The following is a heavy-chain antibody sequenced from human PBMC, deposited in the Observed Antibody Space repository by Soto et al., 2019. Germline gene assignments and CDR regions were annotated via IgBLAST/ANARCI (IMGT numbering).Heavy chain of an antibody. Sequence: PSETLSLTCTVSGGSISSYYWSWIRQPPGKGLEWIGYIYYSGSTNYNPSLKSRVTISVDTSKNQFSLKLSSVTAADTAVYYCARQGYVTMVRGVIITLQNRFAPWGQGTLVTVSS. V-gene: IGHV4-59*08. CDR3: ARQGYVTMVRGVIITLQNRFAP. CDR1: GGSISSYY. J-gene: IGHJ5*02. CDR2: IYYSGST. D-gene: IGHD3-10*01.